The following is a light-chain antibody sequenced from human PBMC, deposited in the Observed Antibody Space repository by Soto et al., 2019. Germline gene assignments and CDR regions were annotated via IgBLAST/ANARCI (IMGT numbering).Light chain of an antibody. CDR2: GTS. Sequence: DVQMTQSPSSLSASVGDRIVITCRASQTISTYLNRYRQKPGKAPELLIYGTSNLESGVPSRFSGSGSGTEFTLTISSLLPDDFATYFCQESSITPLTFGGGTKVEIK. J-gene: IGKJ4*01. V-gene: IGKV1-39*01. CDR3: QESSITPLT. CDR1: QTISTY.